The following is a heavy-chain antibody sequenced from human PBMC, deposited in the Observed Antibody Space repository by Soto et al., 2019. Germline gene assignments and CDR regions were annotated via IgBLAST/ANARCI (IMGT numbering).Heavy chain of an antibody. V-gene: IGHV3-33*01. CDR2: IWYDGSNK. Sequence: QVQLVESGGGVVQPGRSLRLSCAASGFTFSSYGMHWVRQAPGKGLEWVAVIWYDGSNKYYADSVKGRFTISRDNSKNTMYLQMNSLRAEDTAVYYCAREDDDGHIAAASTYYYYGMDVWGQGTTVTVSS. CDR3: AREDDDGHIAAASTYYYYGMDV. CDR1: GFTFSSYG. D-gene: IGHD6-13*01. J-gene: IGHJ6*02.